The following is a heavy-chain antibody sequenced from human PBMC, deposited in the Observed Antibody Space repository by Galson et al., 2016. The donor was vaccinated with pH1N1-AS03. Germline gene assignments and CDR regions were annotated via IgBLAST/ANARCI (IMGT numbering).Heavy chain of an antibody. V-gene: IGHV6-1*01. CDR2: TYWRSKWYI. CDR1: GDSVSSHIDA. J-gene: IGHJ3*02. D-gene: IGHD2-15*01. Sequence: CAISGDSVSSHIDAWNWIRHSPSRGLEWLGRTYWRSKWYIDYALSLKSRITINPDTSKNQFPLQLTSVIPDDTAVYYCARGRYSAFDIWSQGTLVTVSS. CDR3: ARGRYSAFDI.